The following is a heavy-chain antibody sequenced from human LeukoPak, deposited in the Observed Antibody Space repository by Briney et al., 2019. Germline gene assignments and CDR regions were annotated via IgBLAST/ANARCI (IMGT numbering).Heavy chain of an antibody. CDR2: INPNSGGT. Sequence: GASVKVSCKASGYTFTGYYMHWVRQAPGQGLEWMGWINPNSGGTNYAQKFQGWVTMTRDTSISTAYMELSRLRSDDTAVYYCARAIAAAGYYYYGMDVWGQGTLVTVSS. CDR1: GYTFTGYY. D-gene: IGHD6-13*01. V-gene: IGHV1-2*04. J-gene: IGHJ6*02. CDR3: ARAIAAAGYYYYGMDV.